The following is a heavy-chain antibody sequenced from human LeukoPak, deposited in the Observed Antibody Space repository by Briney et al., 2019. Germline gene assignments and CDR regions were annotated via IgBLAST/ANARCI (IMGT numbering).Heavy chain of an antibody. D-gene: IGHD2-15*01. CDR3: AKETLGYCSGGSCLADY. Sequence: GGSLRLSSAASGFTFSSYGMHWVRQAPGKGLEWVAVISYDGSNKYYADSVKGRFTISRDNSKNTLYLQMNSLRAEDTAVYYCAKETLGYCSGGSCLADYWGQGTLVTVSS. CDR1: GFTFSSYG. CDR2: ISYDGSNK. V-gene: IGHV3-30*18. J-gene: IGHJ4*02.